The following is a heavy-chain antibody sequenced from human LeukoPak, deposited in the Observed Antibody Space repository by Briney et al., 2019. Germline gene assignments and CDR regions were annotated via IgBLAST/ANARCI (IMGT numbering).Heavy chain of an antibody. CDR1: GFTFDDYA. V-gene: IGHV3-9*01. CDR2: ISWNSGSI. CDR3: AKGNEDGYFHY. D-gene: IGHD3-22*01. J-gene: IGHJ4*02. Sequence: PGGSLRLSCAASGFTFDDYAMHWVRQAPGKGLEWVSGISWNSGSIGYADSVKGRFTISRDNAKNSLYLQMNSLRAEDTALYYCAKGNEDGYFHYWGQGALVTVSS.